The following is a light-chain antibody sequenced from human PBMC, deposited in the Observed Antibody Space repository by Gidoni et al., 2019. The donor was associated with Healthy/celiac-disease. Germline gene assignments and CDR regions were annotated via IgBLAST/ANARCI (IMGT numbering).Light chain of an antibody. CDR2: DVS. J-gene: IGLJ2*01. Sequence: QSALTQPASVSGSPGQSIPISCTGTSRDVGGYNYVSWYQQPPGKAPKLMIYDVSNRPSGVANRFSGSKSGNTASLTISGLQAEDEADYYCSSYTSSSTPVVFGGGTKLTVL. V-gene: IGLV2-14*01. CDR1: SRDVGGYNY. CDR3: SSYTSSSTPVV.